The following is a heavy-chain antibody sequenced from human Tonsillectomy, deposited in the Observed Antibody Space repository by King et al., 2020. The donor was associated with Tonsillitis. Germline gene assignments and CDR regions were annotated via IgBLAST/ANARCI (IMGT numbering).Heavy chain of an antibody. CDR3: ASFLTYCSGGSFYPCGNWFDP. CDR1: GGSISSSSYY. Sequence: QLQESGPGLVKPSETLSLTCTVSGGSISSSSYYWGWIRQPPGKGLEWIGSIYYSGSTYYNPSLKSRVTISVETSKNQFSLKLSSVTAADTAVYYCASFLTYCSGGSFYPCGNWFDPWGQGTLVTVSS. V-gene: IGHV4-39*01. CDR2: IYYSGST. D-gene: IGHD2-15*01. J-gene: IGHJ5*02.